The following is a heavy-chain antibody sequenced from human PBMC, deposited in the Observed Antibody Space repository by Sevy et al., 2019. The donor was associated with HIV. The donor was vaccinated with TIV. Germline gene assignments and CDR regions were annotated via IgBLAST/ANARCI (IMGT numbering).Heavy chain of an antibody. CDR1: GFTFSDYY. CDR2: ISSNGSTI. J-gene: IGHJ4*02. Sequence: GGSLRLSCAASGFTFSDYYMSWIRQAPGKGLEWVSYISSNGSTIYYADSVKGRFTSARDNAKNSLYLQMNSLRAEDTAVYYCARDRSIAARLGYYFDYWGQGTLVTVSS. CDR3: ARDRSIAARLGYYFDY. D-gene: IGHD6-6*01. V-gene: IGHV3-11*01.